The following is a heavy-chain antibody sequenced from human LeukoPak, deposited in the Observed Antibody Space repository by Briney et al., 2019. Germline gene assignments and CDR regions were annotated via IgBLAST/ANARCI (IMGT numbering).Heavy chain of an antibody. Sequence: GGSLRLSCAASGFTFSSYWMSWVRQAPGKGLEWVANIKQDGSEKYYVDSVKGRFTISRDNAKKALYLQMNGLRGEDTALYYCARDRDYNLADSFDHWGQGTLVTVSS. CDR3: ARDRDYNLADSFDH. J-gene: IGHJ4*02. CDR2: IKQDGSEK. CDR1: GFTFSSYW. D-gene: IGHD5-24*01. V-gene: IGHV3-7*03.